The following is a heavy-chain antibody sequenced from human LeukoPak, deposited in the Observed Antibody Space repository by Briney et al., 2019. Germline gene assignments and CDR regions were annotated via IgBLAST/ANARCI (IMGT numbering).Heavy chain of an antibody. CDR2: IYYSGST. Sequence: PSETLSLTCTVSGGSISSYYWSWIRQPPGKGLEWIGYIYYSGSTNYNPSLKSRVTISVDTSRNQFSLKLSSVTAADTAVYYCARGYVNPWYFDLWGRGTLVTVSS. D-gene: IGHD3-16*01. CDR1: GGSISSYY. V-gene: IGHV4-59*01. CDR3: ARGYVNPWYFDL. J-gene: IGHJ2*01.